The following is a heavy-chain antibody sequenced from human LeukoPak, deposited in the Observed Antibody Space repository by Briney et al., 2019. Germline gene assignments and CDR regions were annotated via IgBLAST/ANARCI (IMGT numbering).Heavy chain of an antibody. CDR2: INPNSGGT. Sequence: GASVKVSCKASGYTFTGYYMHWVRQAPGQGLEWMGWINPNSGGTNYAQKFQGWVTMTRDTSISTAYMELSRLRSDDTAVYYCARVGYYDSSGYYQRENYFGYWGQGTLVTVSS. V-gene: IGHV1-2*04. CDR1: GYTFTGYY. D-gene: IGHD3-22*01. J-gene: IGHJ4*02. CDR3: ARVGYYDSSGYYQRENYFGY.